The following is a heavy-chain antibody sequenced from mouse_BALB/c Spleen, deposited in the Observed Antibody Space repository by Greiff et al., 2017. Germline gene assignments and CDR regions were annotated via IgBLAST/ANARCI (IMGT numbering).Heavy chain of an antibody. J-gene: IGHJ2*01. CDR3: ARQEGFDY. CDR1: GFTFSSYG. CDR2: ISSGGSYT. V-gene: IGHV5-6*01. Sequence: EVMLVESGGDLVKPGGSLKLSCAASGFTFSSYGMSWVRQTPDKRLEWVATISSGGSYTYYPDSVKGRFTISRDNAKNTLYLQMSSLRSEDTAMYYCARQEGFDYWGQGTTLTVSS.